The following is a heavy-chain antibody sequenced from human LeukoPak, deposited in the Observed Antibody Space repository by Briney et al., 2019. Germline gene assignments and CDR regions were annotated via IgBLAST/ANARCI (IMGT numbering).Heavy chain of an antibody. D-gene: IGHD3-3*01. Sequence: GGSLRLSCVASGFTVSSNYMSWVRQAPGKGLEWVSVIYSGGSTYYADPVKGRFTISRDNSKNTPYLQMNSLRPEDTAVYYCARDLRLTTIFGVVSNWGQGTLVTVSS. J-gene: IGHJ4*02. CDR1: GFTVSSNY. CDR3: ARDLRLTTIFGVVSN. V-gene: IGHV3-66*01. CDR2: IYSGGST.